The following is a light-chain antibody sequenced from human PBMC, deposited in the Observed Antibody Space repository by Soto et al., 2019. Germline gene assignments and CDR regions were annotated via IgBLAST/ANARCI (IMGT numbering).Light chain of an antibody. CDR2: DVS. Sequence: QSALTQPASVSGSPGQSITISCTGTSSDVGGYNYVSWYQQYPGKAPKLMIYDVSNRPSGVSNRFSGSKSGNTASLTISGLQAEDEADYYCSSYTSSSTLLYVFGTGPKLTVL. CDR3: SSYTSSSTLLYV. V-gene: IGLV2-14*01. CDR1: SSDVGGYNY. J-gene: IGLJ1*01.